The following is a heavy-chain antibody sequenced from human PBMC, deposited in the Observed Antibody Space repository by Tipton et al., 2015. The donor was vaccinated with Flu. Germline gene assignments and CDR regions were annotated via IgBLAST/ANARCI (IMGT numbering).Heavy chain of an antibody. CDR2: ISSSGSTI. CDR3: ARDRHDYVWGSYRHRGGVDAFDI. Sequence: SLRLSCAASGFTFSSYEMNWVRQAPGKGLEWVSYISSSGSTIYYADSVKGRFTISRDNAKNSLYLQMNSLRAEDTAVYYCARDRHDYVWGSYRHRGGVDAFDIWGQGTMVTVSS. V-gene: IGHV3-48*03. D-gene: IGHD3-16*02. J-gene: IGHJ3*02. CDR1: GFTFSSYE.